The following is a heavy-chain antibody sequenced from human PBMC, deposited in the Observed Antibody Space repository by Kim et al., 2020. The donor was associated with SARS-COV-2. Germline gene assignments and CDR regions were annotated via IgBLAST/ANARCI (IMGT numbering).Heavy chain of an antibody. CDR3: ARGRDSSSSDYYYDMDV. CDR2: INPDSGRT. J-gene: IGHJ6*02. CDR1: GYTFTGYY. Sequence: ASVKVSCKASGYTFTGYYMHWVRQAPGQGLEWMGRINPDSGRTNYAQKFQGRVTMTRDTSISTAYMGLISLRSDDAAVYYCARGRDSSSSDYYYDMDVWG. V-gene: IGHV1-2*02. D-gene: IGHD6-6*01.